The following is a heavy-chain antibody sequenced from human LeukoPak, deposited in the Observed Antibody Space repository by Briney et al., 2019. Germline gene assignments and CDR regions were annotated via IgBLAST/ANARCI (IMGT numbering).Heavy chain of an antibody. Sequence: TGGSLRLSCAASGFTFSSCWMSWVRQAPGKWLEWVANIKQDGSEKYYVDSVKGRFTISRDNDKNSLYLQMNSMRAEDTAVYYCARDRYSYNYAGRGYWGQGTLVTVSS. CDR3: ARDRYSYNYAGRGY. D-gene: IGHD5-18*01. V-gene: IGHV3-7*01. CDR1: GFTFSSCW. J-gene: IGHJ4*02. CDR2: IKQDGSEK.